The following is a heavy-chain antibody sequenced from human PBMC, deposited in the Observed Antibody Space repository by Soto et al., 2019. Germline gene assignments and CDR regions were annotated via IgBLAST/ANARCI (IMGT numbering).Heavy chain of an antibody. J-gene: IGHJ4*02. Sequence: WVRQAPGKGLEWVSYISSSGSTIYYADSVKGRFTISRDNAKNSLYLQMNSLRAEDAAVYYCARDPRAYHDSSPLWGQGTLVTVSS. V-gene: IGHV3-48*03. CDR2: ISSSGSTI. D-gene: IGHD3-22*01. CDR3: ARDPRAYHDSSPL.